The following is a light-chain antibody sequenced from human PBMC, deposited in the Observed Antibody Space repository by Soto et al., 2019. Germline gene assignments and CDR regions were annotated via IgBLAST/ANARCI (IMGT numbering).Light chain of an antibody. CDR3: QQYNQWPIT. V-gene: IGKV3-15*01. CDR1: QSINNN. CDR2: GTS. Sequence: EVVMTQSPATLSVSPGERATLSCRASQSINNNLAWYQQKPGQAPRFLIYGTSTRATGIPARFSGSGSGTEFTLTISSLQSEDFAVFYCQQYNQWPITFGQGTRLEIK. J-gene: IGKJ5*01.